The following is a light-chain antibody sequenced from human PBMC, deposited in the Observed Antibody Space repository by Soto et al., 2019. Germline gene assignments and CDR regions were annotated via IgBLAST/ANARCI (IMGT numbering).Light chain of an antibody. J-gene: IGKJ2*01. Sequence: AIQMTQSPSSLSASVGDRVTITCRASQGIRNDLGWYQQKPGRAPKLLLYAASSLHSGVSSRFSGSGSGTDFTRTISSLQPEDFATYYCLQDYSYPYTFGQGTKLEIK. CDR2: AAS. CDR3: LQDYSYPYT. V-gene: IGKV1-6*01. CDR1: QGIRND.